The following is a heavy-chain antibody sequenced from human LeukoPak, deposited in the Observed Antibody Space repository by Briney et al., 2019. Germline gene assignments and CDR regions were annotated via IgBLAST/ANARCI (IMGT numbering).Heavy chain of an antibody. CDR3: AKAGAVVVVAAKYFDY. CDR2: ISGSGGRL. Sequence: GGSLRLSCAASGFTFSSYGMSWVRQAPGKGLEWVSAISGSGGRLYYADSVKGRFTISRDNSKNTLYLQMNSLRAEDTAVYYCAKAGAVVVVAAKYFDYWGQGTLVTVSS. D-gene: IGHD2-15*01. CDR1: GFTFSSYG. J-gene: IGHJ4*02. V-gene: IGHV3-23*01.